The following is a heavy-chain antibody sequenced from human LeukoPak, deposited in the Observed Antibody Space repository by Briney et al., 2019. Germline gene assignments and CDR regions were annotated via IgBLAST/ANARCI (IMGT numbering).Heavy chain of an antibody. CDR3: ARAPVTSCRGAYCYPFDY. J-gene: IGHJ4*02. CDR2: ISGSGGST. Sequence: GGSLRLSCAASGFTFNTYGMSWVRQAPGKGLEWVSAISGSGGSTYYADSVKGRFTISRDNSKNTLYLQMNSLRAEDAAVYYCARAPVTSCRGAYCYPFDYWGQGTLVTVSS. CDR1: GFTFNTYG. V-gene: IGHV3-23*01. D-gene: IGHD2-21*01.